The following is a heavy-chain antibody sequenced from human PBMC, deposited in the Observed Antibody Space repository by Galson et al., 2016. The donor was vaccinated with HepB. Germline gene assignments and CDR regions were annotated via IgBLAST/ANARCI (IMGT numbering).Heavy chain of an antibody. V-gene: IGHV1-18*01. D-gene: IGHD2-2*02. CDR2: INVFNGHT. CDR1: GYPFTSFG. CDR3: ARYCSSTSCYISKGDV. J-gene: IGHJ6*02. Sequence: SVKVSCKASGYPFTSFGISWVRQAPGQGLEWMGWINVFNGHTNYAQKLQGRITMTTDTSTSTAYMELRSLRSDDTAVFYCARYCSSTSCYISKGDVWGQGTTVTVSS.